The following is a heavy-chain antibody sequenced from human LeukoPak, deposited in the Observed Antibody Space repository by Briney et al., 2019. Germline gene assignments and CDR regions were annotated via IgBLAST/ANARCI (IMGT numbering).Heavy chain of an antibody. CDR2: IIPIFGTA. CDR3: ARDGRTVGALHYYYGMDV. CDR1: GGTFNSYA. J-gene: IGHJ6*02. Sequence: ASVKVSCKASGGTFNSYAISWVRQAPGQGLEWMGGIIPIFGTANYAQKFQGRVTITADESTSTAHMELSSLRSEDTAVYYCARDGRTVGALHYYYGMDVWGQGTTVTVSS. V-gene: IGHV1-69*13. D-gene: IGHD1-26*01.